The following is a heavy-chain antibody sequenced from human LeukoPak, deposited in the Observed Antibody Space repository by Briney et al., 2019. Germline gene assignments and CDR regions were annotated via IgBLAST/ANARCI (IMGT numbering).Heavy chain of an antibody. Sequence: GGSLRLSCAASGFTVSSNYMSWVRQAPGKGLEWVSVIYSGDSTFYADSVKGRFTISRDNSKNTLYLQMNSLRAEDTAVYYCARALGDAFDIWGQGTMVPVFS. J-gene: IGHJ3*02. CDR1: GFTVSSNY. D-gene: IGHD3-16*01. V-gene: IGHV3-53*01. CDR3: ARALGDAFDI. CDR2: IYSGDST.